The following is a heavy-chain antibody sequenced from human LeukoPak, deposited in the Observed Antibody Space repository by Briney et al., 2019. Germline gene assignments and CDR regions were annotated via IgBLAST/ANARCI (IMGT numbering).Heavy chain of an antibody. CDR3: ARLDCGGDCYVDY. J-gene: IGHJ4*02. Sequence: SETLSLTCTVSGASFTSNYWSWLRQPPGKGLEWLGYICYSGTTTYNPSLERRVTMSVDMSKTHLSLRLNSVTATDTAVYYCARLDCGGDCYVDYWGQGTLVTVYS. V-gene: IGHV4-59*08. CDR1: GASFTSNY. D-gene: IGHD2-21*02. CDR2: ICYSGTT.